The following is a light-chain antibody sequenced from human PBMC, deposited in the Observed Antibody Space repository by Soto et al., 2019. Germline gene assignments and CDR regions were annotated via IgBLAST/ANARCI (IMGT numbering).Light chain of an antibody. V-gene: IGKV3-15*01. CDR3: QRYNNWPPIT. Sequence: EIVMTQSPATLSVSPGERATLSCRAGQSVSSNLAWYQQKPGQAPRLLIYGASTRATGIPARFSGSGSGTEFTLTISSLQSEDFAVYYCQRYNNWPPITFGQGTRLEIK. J-gene: IGKJ5*01. CDR1: QSVSSN. CDR2: GAS.